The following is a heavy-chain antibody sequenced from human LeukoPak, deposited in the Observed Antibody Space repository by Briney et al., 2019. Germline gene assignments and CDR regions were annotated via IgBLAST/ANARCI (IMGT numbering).Heavy chain of an antibody. CDR2: IYYSGST. CDR1: GGSISSRSYY. Sequence: SETLSLTCTVSGGSISSRSYYWGWIRQPPGKGLEWIGYIYYSGSTNYNPSLKSRVTISVDTSKNQFSLKLSSVTAADTAVYYCAATAPPSGFDYWGQGTLVTVSS. V-gene: IGHV4-61*05. D-gene: IGHD2-15*01. J-gene: IGHJ4*02. CDR3: AATAPPSGFDY.